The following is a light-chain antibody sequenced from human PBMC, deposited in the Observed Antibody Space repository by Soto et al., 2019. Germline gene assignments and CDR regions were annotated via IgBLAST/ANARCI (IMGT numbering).Light chain of an antibody. J-gene: IGKJ1*01. Sequence: EIVLTQSPGTLSLSPGERATLSCRASQSVTNNFLAWYQQKPGQAPRLLIYDTSIRATGIPDRFSGSGSGTDFTLTISGLEPEDFAVYYYHQSDSSWTFGQGTKVEIK. CDR1: QSVTNNF. V-gene: IGKV3-20*01. CDR3: HQSDSSWT. CDR2: DTS.